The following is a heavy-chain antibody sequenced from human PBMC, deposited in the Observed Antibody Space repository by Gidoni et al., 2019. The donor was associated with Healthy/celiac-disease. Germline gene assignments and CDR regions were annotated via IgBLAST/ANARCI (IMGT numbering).Heavy chain of an antibody. CDR3: ASQYYYGSGASDLDY. CDR1: GFNFRSYG. D-gene: IGHD3-10*01. J-gene: IGHJ4*02. Sequence: VQLVESGGGVVQPGRSLRLPCAASGFNFRSYGMHWVRQAPGKGLEWLAVIWYDGSNKYYADSVKGRFTISRDNSKNTLYLQMNSLRAEDTAVYYCASQYYYGSGASDLDYWGQGTLVTVSS. CDR2: IWYDGSNK. V-gene: IGHV3-33*01.